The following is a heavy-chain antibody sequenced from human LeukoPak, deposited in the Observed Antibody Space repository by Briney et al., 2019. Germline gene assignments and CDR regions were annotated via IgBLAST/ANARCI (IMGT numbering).Heavy chain of an antibody. J-gene: IGHJ4*02. V-gene: IGHV4-34*01. CDR3: ARLTDDYGDYGDY. CDR2: INHSGST. D-gene: IGHD4-17*01. CDR1: GGSFNGYY. Sequence: SETLSLTCAVYGGSFNGYYWSWIRQPPGKGLEWIGEINHSGSTNYNPSLKSRVTISVDTSKNQFSLKLSSVTAADTAVYYCARLTDDYGDYGDYWGQGTLVTVSS.